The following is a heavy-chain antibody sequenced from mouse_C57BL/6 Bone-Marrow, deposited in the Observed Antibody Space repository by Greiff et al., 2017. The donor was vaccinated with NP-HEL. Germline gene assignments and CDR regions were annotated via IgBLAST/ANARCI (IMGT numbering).Heavy chain of an antibody. Sequence: VQLQQSGPELVKPGASVKISCKASGYSFTGYYMNWVKQSPEKSLEWIGEINPSTGGTTYNQKFKAKATLTVDKSSSTAYMQLKSLTSEDSAVYYCAREYYGPFDYWGQGTTLTVSS. CDR3: AREYYGPFDY. CDR1: GYSFTGYY. V-gene: IGHV1-42*01. D-gene: IGHD1-2*01. J-gene: IGHJ2*01. CDR2: INPSTGGT.